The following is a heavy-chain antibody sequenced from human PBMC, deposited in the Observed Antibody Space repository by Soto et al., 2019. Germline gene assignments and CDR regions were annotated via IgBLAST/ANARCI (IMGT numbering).Heavy chain of an antibody. V-gene: IGHV4-30-4*01. CDR2: IYYSGST. Sequence: PSETLSLTCTVSGGSISSGDYYWSWIRQPPGKGLEWLGYIYYSGSTYHNPSLKSRVTISVDTSKNQFSLKLSSVTAADTAVYYCASRVVLGWSDWFDPWGQGTLVTVSS. J-gene: IGHJ5*02. CDR1: GGSISSGDYY. CDR3: ASRVVLGWSDWFDP. D-gene: IGHD2-21*01.